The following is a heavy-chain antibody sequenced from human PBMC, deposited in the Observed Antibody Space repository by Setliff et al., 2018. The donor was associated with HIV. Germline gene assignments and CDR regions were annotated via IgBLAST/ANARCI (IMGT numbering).Heavy chain of an antibody. CDR3: ARGGYGSGNAYYFAD. V-gene: IGHV4-4*07. D-gene: IGHD3-10*01. Sequence: PSETLSLTCTVSGGSISTDYWTWVRQSAGKGLEWIGRIQTSEGTKYNPSLNSRVTVSIDTPKNQFPLDLTSVTAADTAVYYCARGGYGSGNAYYFADWGQGTLVTVSS. CDR2: IQTSEGT. J-gene: IGHJ4*02. CDR1: GGSISTDY.